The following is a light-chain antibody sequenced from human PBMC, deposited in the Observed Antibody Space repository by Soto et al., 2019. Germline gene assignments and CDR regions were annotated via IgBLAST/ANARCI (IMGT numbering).Light chain of an antibody. CDR3: CSDTSSSTYV. CDR2: DVT. Sequence: QSVLTQPASVSGSPGQSITISCTGTSSDVGAYNYVSWFQQHPGKAPKLMIYDVTNRPSGVSNRFSGSKSGNTASLTISGLQAEDEADYYCCSDTSSSTYVFGTGTKVTVL. V-gene: IGLV2-14*01. CDR1: SSDVGAYNY. J-gene: IGLJ1*01.